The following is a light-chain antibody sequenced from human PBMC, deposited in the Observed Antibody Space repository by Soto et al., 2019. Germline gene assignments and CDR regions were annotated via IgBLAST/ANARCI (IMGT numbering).Light chain of an antibody. J-gene: IGLJ3*02. CDR1: SSDVGGYNY. V-gene: IGLV2-14*01. Sequence: QSALTQPASVSGSPGQSITISCTGTSSDVGGYNYVSWYQQYPGKAPKVMIFDVSNRPSGVSDRFSGSKSGNTAFLNISGNQAEDEANYYCSSYTSSGTRLFGRGTKLTVL. CDR2: DVS. CDR3: SSYTSSGTRL.